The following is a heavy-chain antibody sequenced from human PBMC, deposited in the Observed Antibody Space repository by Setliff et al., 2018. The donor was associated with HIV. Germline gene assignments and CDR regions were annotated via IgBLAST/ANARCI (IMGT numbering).Heavy chain of an antibody. CDR2: IIPMFGTP. Sequence: SVKVSCKASGGTLSTYGISWVRQAPGQGLEWMGGIIPMFGTPNYAQKFQGRVTITADESTSTAYMELSSLTSEDTAVYYCARDTHYFDSNGYHLSSDYWGQGTLVTVSS. V-gene: IGHV1-69*13. D-gene: IGHD3-22*01. CDR3: ARDTHYFDSNGYHLSSDY. CDR1: GGTLSTYG. J-gene: IGHJ4*02.